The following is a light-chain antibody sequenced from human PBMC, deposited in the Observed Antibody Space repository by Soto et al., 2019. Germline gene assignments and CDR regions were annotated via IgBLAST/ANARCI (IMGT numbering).Light chain of an antibody. CDR1: SSNIGAGYD. J-gene: IGLJ1*01. Sequence: QSALTQPPSVSGAPGQRVTISCTGSSSNIGAGYDVNWYQQLPGTAPKLLIFGDSNRPSGVPDRFSGPKSGTSASLAITGLQAADEADYYCQSSDSRLSGSDVFGTGTKLTVL. CDR3: QSSDSRLSGSDV. V-gene: IGLV1-40*01. CDR2: GDS.